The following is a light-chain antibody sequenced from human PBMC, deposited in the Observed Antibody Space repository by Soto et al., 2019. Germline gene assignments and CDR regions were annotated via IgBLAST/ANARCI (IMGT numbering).Light chain of an antibody. J-gene: IGLJ1*01. Sequence: QSALTQPASVSGSPGQSITISCTGTSSDVCLYDYASWNQQHPGKAPQLMIYAVSNRPSGVSNRFSASKSGNTASLFISRLQAEDEADYYCSSYTSDSSYVFGSGTKVTVL. V-gene: IGLV2-14*01. CDR2: AVS. CDR1: SSDVCLYDY. CDR3: SSYTSDSSYV.